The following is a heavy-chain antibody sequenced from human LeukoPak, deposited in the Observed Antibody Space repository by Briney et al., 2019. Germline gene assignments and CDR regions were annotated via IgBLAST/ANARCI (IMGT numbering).Heavy chain of an antibody. D-gene: IGHD3-10*01. CDR1: GGTFSTYA. V-gene: IGHV1-69*13. CDR2: IIPIFGTA. J-gene: IGHJ5*02. CDR3: ARDGSGSYYTWFDP. Sequence: SVKVSCKASGGTFSTYAISWVRQAPGQGLEWMGGIIPIFGTANYAQKFQGRVTITADESTSTAYMELSSLRSEDTAVYYCARDGSGSYYTWFDPWGQGTLVTVSS.